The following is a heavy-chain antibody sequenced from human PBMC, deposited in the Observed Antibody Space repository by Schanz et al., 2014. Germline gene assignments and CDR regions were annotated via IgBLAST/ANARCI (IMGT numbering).Heavy chain of an antibody. CDR3: ARVRAYDYGAEAHGMDV. CDR1: GFAFDTYW. V-gene: IGHV3-21*01. J-gene: IGHJ6*02. CDR2: ISSSGSYI. D-gene: IGHD4-17*01. Sequence: EVQLVESGGGLVQPGGSLRLSCAASGFAFDTYWMSWVRQAPGKGLEWVSSISSSGSYIYFPDSVKGRFTISRDNAKNSLYLQMNSLRAEDTAVYYCARVRAYDYGAEAHGMDVWGHGTTVTFSS.